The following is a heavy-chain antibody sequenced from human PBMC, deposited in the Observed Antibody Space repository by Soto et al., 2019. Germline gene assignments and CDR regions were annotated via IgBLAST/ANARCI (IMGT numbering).Heavy chain of an antibody. D-gene: IGHD4-17*01. CDR1: GFTFSTYG. CDR2: MSYDGSTK. V-gene: IGHV3-30*18. J-gene: IGHJ2*01. Sequence: QVQLVESGGGVVQPGRSLRLSCAASGFTFSTYGMHWVRQAPGKGLEWVAIMSYDGSTKYYADSVKGRFTISRDNSKNTLYLQMDSLRAEDSAVYYCAKETVGGDYSGWYFDLWGRGTLVTVSS. CDR3: AKETVGGDYSGWYFDL.